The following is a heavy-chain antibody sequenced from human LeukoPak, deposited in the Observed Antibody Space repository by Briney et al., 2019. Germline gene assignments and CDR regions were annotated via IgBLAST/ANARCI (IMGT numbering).Heavy chain of an antibody. CDR2: IIPIFGTA. J-gene: IGHJ4*02. CDR1: GGTFSSYT. CDR3: AISYYDSSGYQN. D-gene: IGHD3-22*01. V-gene: IGHV1-69*13. Sequence: SVKVSCKASGGTFSSYTISWVRQAPGQGLEWMGGIIPIFGTANYAQKFQGRVTITADESTSTAYMELSSLRSEDTAVYYCAISYYDSSGYQNWGQGTLVTVSS.